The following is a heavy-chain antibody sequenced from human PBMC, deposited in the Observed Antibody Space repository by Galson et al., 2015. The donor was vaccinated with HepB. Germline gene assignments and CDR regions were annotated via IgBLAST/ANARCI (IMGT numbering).Heavy chain of an antibody. CDR2: ISYDGSNK. V-gene: IGHV3-30*04. D-gene: IGHD3-10*01. J-gene: IGHJ3*02. CDR3: ARDFRWLGFGGGGDAFDI. CDR1: GFTFSSYA. Sequence: SLRLSCAASGFTFSSYAMHWVRQAPGKGLEWVAVISYDGSNKYYADSVKGRFTISRDNSKNTLYLQMNSLRAEDTAVYYCARDFRWLGFGGGGDAFDIWGQGTMVTVSS.